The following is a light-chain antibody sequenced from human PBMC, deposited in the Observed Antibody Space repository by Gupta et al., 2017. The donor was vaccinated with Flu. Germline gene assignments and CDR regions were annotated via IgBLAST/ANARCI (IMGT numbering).Light chain of an antibody. J-gene: IGLJ3*02. CDR2: RNN. CDR3: ATWDDSMSDWV. CDR1: TSKVGSNY. Sequence: SVLTPPPSASGTPGQRFTISSSGRTSKVGSNYVFWYQPRPVSAPKLLIYRNNRRSSGVPDRFSGSKSGTSAAVAISGLRAEEEADYYCATWDDSMSDWVFGGGTKLTVL. V-gene: IGLV1-47*01.